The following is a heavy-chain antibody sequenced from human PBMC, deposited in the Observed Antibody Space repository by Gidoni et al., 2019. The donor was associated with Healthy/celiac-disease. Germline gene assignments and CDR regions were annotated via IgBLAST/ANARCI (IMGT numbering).Heavy chain of an antibody. CDR1: GCTFSSYS. CDR2: ISSSSSYI. D-gene: IGHD3-10*01. J-gene: IGHJ4*02. CDR3: ARDRGYYGSGSYFDY. V-gene: IGHV3-21*01. Sequence: EVQLVASGGGLVKPGGSLRLSCAASGCTFSSYSMTWVRQAPGKGLEWVSSISSSSSYIYYADSVKGRFTISRDNAKNSLYLQMNSLRAEDTAVYYCARDRGYYGSGSYFDYWGQGTLVTVSS.